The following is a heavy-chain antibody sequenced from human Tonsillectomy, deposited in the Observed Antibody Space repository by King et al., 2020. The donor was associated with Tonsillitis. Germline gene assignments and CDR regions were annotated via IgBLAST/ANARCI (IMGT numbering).Heavy chain of an antibody. D-gene: IGHD6-6*01. Sequence: VQLVESGGGLVQPGGSLRLSCAASGFTFSSYAMSWVRQAPGKGLEWGSAISGSGGSTYYADSVKGQFTISRDNSKNTLYLQMNSLRAEDTAVYYCANDIAARPYRFDYWGQGTLVTVSS. CDR2: ISGSGGST. V-gene: IGHV3-23*04. J-gene: IGHJ4*02. CDR3: ANDIAARPYRFDY. CDR1: GFTFSSYA.